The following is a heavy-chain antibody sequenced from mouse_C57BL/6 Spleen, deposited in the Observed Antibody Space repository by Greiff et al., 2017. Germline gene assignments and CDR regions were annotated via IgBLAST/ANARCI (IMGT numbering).Heavy chain of an antibody. CDR2: MDPETGGT. CDR3: TRGRLGRFDY. J-gene: IGHJ2*01. Sequence: QVQLQQSGAELVRPGASVTLSCKASGYSFTDYEMHWVKQTPVHGLEWIGAMDPETGGTAYNQKFKGKAILTADKSSSTAYMELRSLTSEDSAVYYCTRGRLGRFDYWGQGTTLTVSS. CDR1: GYSFTDYE. V-gene: IGHV1-15*01. D-gene: IGHD4-1*01.